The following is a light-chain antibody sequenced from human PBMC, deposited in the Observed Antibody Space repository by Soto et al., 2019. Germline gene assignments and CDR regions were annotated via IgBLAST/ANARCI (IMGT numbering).Light chain of an antibody. CDR1: QTISSW. J-gene: IGKJ1*01. CDR2: ATS. CDR3: QHYNSYSEA. V-gene: IGKV1-5*01. Sequence: IQMTQSPSALSAYVGDRVTITCRASQTISSWLAWYQQKPGKAPTLLIYATSNLQRGVPSRFSGSGSGTDFTLTISSLQPDDFATYYCQHYNSYSEAFGQGTKVDI.